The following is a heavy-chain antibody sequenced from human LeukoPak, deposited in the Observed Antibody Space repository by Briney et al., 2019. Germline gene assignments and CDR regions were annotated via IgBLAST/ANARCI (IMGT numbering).Heavy chain of an antibody. CDR1: GYTFTIFY. D-gene: IGHD3-22*01. J-gene: IGHJ4*02. Sequence: GPSVKVSCKASGYTFTIFYMHSVRQAPGQGLEWMGIINPSGGSTSYAQTFQGRVTMTKDTCTSPVYMELRSLRSEDTAVYYCARYSYPTRGIVVVPALDYWGQGTLVTVSS. V-gene: IGHV1-46*01. CDR2: INPSGGST. CDR3: ARYSYPTRGIVVVPALDY.